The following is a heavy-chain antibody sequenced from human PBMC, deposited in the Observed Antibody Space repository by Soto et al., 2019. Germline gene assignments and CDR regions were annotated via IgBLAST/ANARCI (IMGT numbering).Heavy chain of an antibody. CDR1: GYTFTSYY. CDR3: ARDAPPGEYYDFWSGYSHDAFDI. J-gene: IGHJ3*02. CDR2: INPSGGST. V-gene: IGHV1-46*03. D-gene: IGHD3-3*01. Sequence: GASVKVSCKASGYTFTSYYMHWVRQAPGQGLEWMGIINPSGGSTSYAQKFQGRVTMTRDTSTSTVYMELSSLRSEDTAVYYCARDAPPGEYYDFWSGYSHDAFDIWGQGTMVTVSS.